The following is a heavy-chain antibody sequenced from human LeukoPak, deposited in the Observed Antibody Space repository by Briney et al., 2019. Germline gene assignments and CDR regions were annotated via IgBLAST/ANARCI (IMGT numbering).Heavy chain of an antibody. CDR1: GGSISSSSYY. D-gene: IGHD3-22*01. CDR3: ARCPRRYYYDSSGYVLPDYDYYMDV. CDR2: IHHSGSA. Sequence: PSETLSLTCSVSGGSISSSSYYWGWIRQPPGKGLEWIGSIHHSGSAHYNPSLRSRVTISVDTSKDQLSLKMSSVTAADTAVYYCARCPRRYYYDSSGYVLPDYDYYMDVWGKGTTVTVSS. J-gene: IGHJ6*03. V-gene: IGHV4-39*01.